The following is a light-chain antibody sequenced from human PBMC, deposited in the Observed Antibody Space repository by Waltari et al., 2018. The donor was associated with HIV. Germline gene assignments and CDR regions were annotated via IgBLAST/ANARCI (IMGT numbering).Light chain of an antibody. V-gene: IGLV1-40*01. CDR2: GNN. Sequence: QSVLTQPPSVSGAPGQRVTISCNGSSSNTGAGYDVQWYQQLPGTAPKLLIYGNNNRPSGVPDRFSGSKSGTSVSLAITGLQAEDEADYFCQSYDSRLRAVVFGGGTKLTVL. J-gene: IGLJ2*01. CDR3: QSYDSRLRAVV. CDR1: SSNTGAGYD.